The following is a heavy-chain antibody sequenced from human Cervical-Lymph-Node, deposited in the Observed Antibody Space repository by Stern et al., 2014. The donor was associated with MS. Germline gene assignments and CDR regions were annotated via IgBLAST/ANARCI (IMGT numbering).Heavy chain of an antibody. CDR3: ATRRGCSGGSCSSRSLDY. J-gene: IGHJ4*02. Sequence: VQLVESGADVKKPGASVKVSCKASGYTFTAYNMNWLRQAPGQALEWMGRINPKSGVTSYAQNFQDRVTMTRDTSISTVYMELSRLRSNDTAMYYCATRRGCSGGSCSSRSLDYWGQGTLVTVSS. V-gene: IGHV1-2*06. CDR2: INPKSGVT. D-gene: IGHD2-15*01. CDR1: GYTFTAYN.